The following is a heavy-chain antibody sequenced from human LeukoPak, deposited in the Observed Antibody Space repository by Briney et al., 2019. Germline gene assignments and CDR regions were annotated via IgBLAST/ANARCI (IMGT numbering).Heavy chain of an antibody. CDR1: GGTFSSYA. J-gene: IGHJ3*02. V-gene: IGHV1-69*05. Sequence: SVKVSCKASGGTFSSYAISWVRQAPGQGLEWMGGITPIFGTANYAQKFQGRVTMTRDTSIGTAYMELSSLRSDDTAVYYCARPYYESSGLYVDAFDIWGQGTMVTVSS. CDR3: ARPYYESSGLYVDAFDI. D-gene: IGHD3-22*01. CDR2: ITPIFGTA.